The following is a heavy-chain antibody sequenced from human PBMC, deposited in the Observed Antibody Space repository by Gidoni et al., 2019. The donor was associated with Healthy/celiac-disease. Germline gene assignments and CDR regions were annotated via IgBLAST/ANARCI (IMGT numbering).Heavy chain of an antibody. CDR1: GFTFSSYA. V-gene: IGHV3-30*04. J-gene: IGHJ4*02. CDR3: ARGSCSSTSCYNGAFDY. Sequence: QVQLVESGGGVVQPGRSLSLSCAASGFTFSSYAMHLVRQAPGKGLEWVAVISYDGSNKYYADSVKGRFTISRDNFKNTLYLQMNSLRAEDTAVYYCARGSCSSTSCYNGAFDYWGQGTLVTVSS. CDR2: ISYDGSNK. D-gene: IGHD2-2*02.